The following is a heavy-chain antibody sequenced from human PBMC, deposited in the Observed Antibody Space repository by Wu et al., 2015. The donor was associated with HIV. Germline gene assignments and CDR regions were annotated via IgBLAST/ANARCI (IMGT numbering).Heavy chain of an antibody. CDR1: GYTFTGYY. Sequence: QVQLVQSGPEVKKPGASVKVSCKASGYTFTGYYMHWVRQAPGQGLEWMGWINPNSGGTNYAQKFQGRVTMTRDTSISTAYMELSRLRSDDTAVYYCARDVGVVRGVIRYWYFDLWGRGTLVTVSS. V-gene: IGHV1-2*02. D-gene: IGHD3-10*01. J-gene: IGHJ2*01. CDR3: ARDVGVVRGVIRYWYFDL. CDR2: INPNSGGT.